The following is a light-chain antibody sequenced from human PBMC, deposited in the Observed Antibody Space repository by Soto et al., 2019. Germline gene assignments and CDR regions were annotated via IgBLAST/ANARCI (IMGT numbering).Light chain of an antibody. CDR2: VAS. CDR3: QQYGSLSWT. CDR1: QSVSSNY. J-gene: IGKJ1*01. V-gene: IGKV3-20*01. Sequence: MVLTQSPGTLPLFPGERATLSCRASQSVSSNYLAWYYQNPGMAPSPLISVASTRAPGVPARFSGSGSGTDFTLTISRLEPEDFAVYHCQQYGSLSWTFGQGTKVDIK.